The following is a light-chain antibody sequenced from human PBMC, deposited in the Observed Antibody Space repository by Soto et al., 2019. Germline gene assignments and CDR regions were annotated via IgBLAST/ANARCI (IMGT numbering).Light chain of an antibody. CDR2: AXS. V-gene: IGKV1-39*01. CDR3: QQSYSILLT. J-gene: IGKJ5*01. CDR1: QCISIY. Sequence: DFQMHLSPCSLSASVGXRVTLTFPGSQCISIYLHWXQQKXGXAPTXXXYAXSNLQSGVPSRCRGSRSATEFTLTISSLQPEDFATYYCQQSYSILLTFGQGTRLEIK.